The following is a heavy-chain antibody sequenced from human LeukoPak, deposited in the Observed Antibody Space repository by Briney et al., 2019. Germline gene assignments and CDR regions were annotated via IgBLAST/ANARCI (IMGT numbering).Heavy chain of an antibody. Sequence: NPSETLSLTRTVSGGSITGYYWSWIRQPPGKGLEWIGYIYYSGSTNYDPSLKSRVTMSVDTPKNQFSLKLSSVTAADTAVYYCARLTGEQLATVNNRYHYMAVWGKGTAVTVSS. CDR2: IYYSGST. V-gene: IGHV4-59*08. CDR1: GGSITGYY. CDR3: ARLTGEQLATVNNRYHYMAV. J-gene: IGHJ6*03. D-gene: IGHD6-6*01.